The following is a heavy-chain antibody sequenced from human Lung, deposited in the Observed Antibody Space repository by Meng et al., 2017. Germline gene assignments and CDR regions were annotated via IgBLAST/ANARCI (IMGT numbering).Heavy chain of an antibody. D-gene: IGHD6-13*01. V-gene: IGHV3-15*01. CDR1: GFSFTDAW. J-gene: IGHJ4*02. CDR2: IKSNSDGGTT. CDR3: ATGAAAADH. Sequence: GQEGGSGGGLVKPGGSLRLSCVASGFSFTDAWMSWVRQAPGKGLEWVGRIKSNSDGGTTDYAAPVKGRFTISRDDSKNTLYLQMNSLITEDTAVYFCATGAAAADHWGQGTLVTVSS.